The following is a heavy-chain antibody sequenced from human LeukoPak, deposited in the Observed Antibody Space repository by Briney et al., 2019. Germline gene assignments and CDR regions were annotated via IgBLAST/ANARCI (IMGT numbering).Heavy chain of an antibody. CDR1: GFTFTSYS. CDR2: ISGGGGST. D-gene: IGHD1-26*01. V-gene: IGHV3-23*01. J-gene: IGHJ4*02. Sequence: GGSLRLSCAASGFTFTSYSMDWVRQAPGKGLEWVSTISGGGGSTYYADSVKGRFTISRDNSKNTLYLQVNSLRAEDTAVYYCAKGGKWDVTPFDYWGQGTLVTVSS. CDR3: AKGGKWDVTPFDY.